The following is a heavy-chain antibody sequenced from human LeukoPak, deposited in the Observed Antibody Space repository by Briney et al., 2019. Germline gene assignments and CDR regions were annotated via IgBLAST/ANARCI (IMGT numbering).Heavy chain of an antibody. Sequence: PGRSLRPSCAASGFAFNTYALHWVRQAPGKGLEWVAIISSDGINTYYADSVEGRFSIPRDNSKNMLYLQMDSLRAEDTAMYYCARDLRPADTTGYYSHFDYWGQGTLVTVSS. J-gene: IGHJ4*02. CDR2: ISSDGINT. V-gene: IGHV3-30*04. CDR1: GFAFNTYA. D-gene: IGHD3-22*01. CDR3: ARDLRPADTTGYYSHFDY.